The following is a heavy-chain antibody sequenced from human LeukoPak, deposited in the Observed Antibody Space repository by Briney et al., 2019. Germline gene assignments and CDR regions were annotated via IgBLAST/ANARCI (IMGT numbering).Heavy chain of an antibody. Sequence: PGGSLGLSCAASGFTFSSYWIHWVRQAPGKGLVWVSRINNDGTDTIYADSVKGRFTVSRDNGKNTLYLQMNSLRAEDTAVYYCARGGFSHGFDIWGEGTMVTVSS. J-gene: IGHJ3*02. CDR3: ARGGFSHGFDI. CDR1: GFTFSSYW. D-gene: IGHD3-3*01. V-gene: IGHV3-74*01. CDR2: INNDGTDT.